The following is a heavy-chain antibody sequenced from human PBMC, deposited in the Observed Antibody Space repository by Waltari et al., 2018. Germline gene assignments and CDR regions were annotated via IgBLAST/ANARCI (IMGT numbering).Heavy chain of an antibody. V-gene: IGHV4-39*07. Sequence: QLQLQESGPGLVKPSETLSLTCTVSGGSISSSSYYWGWIRPPPGKGLEWIGSIYYSGSTYYNPSLKSRVTISVDTSKNQFSLKLSSVTAADTAVYYCARADIVVVVATGKFDPWGQGTLVTVSS. CDR1: GGSISSSSYY. D-gene: IGHD2-15*01. J-gene: IGHJ5*02. CDR2: IYYSGST. CDR3: ARADIVVVVATGKFDP.